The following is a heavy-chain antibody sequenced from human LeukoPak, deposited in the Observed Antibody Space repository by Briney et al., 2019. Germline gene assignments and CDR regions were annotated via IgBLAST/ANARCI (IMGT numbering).Heavy chain of an antibody. Sequence: ASVKVSCKASGYTITSYAMHWVRQAPGQRLEWMGWINAGNGNTKYSQKFQGRVTITRDTSASTAYMEVSSLRSEDTAVYYCARGSYSYDTSGYSWFDPWGQGTLVTVSS. CDR3: ARGSYSYDTSGYSWFDP. V-gene: IGHV1-3*01. CDR2: INAGNGNT. J-gene: IGHJ5*02. CDR1: GYTITSYA. D-gene: IGHD3-22*01.